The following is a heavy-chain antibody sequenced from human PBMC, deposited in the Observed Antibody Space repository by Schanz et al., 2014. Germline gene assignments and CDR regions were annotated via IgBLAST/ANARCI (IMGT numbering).Heavy chain of an antibody. V-gene: IGHV3-23*01. D-gene: IGHD2-15*01. CDR1: GFTFNSYA. J-gene: IGHJ6*02. CDR2: ISHSGGSK. CDR3: AKGMGYCSGGTCYDSYYYGLDV. Sequence: DVQLLESGGGLVQPGGSLRLSCAASGFTFNSYAMTWVRQAPGKGLEWVSSISHSGGSKYYADSVKGRFTISRDNSENTLYLQMNSLSADDTAVFYCAKGMGYCSGGTCYDSYYYGLDVWGQGTTVTVSS.